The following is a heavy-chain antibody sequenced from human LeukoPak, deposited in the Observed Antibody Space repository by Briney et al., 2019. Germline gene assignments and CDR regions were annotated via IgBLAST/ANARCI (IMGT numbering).Heavy chain of an antibody. CDR3: ARVGEDDYALDY. CDR2: INPNSGGT. CDR1: GYTFTGYY. J-gene: IGHJ4*02. Sequence: ASVKVSCKASGYTFTGYYMHWVRQAPGQGLEWMGWINPNSGGTNYAQKFQGRVTMTRDTFISTAYMELSRLRSDDTAVYCCARVGEDDYALDYWGQGTLVTVSS. D-gene: IGHD4-17*01. V-gene: IGHV1-2*02.